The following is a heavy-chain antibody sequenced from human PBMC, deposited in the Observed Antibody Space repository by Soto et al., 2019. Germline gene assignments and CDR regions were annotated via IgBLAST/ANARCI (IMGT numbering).Heavy chain of an antibody. V-gene: IGHV4-30-2*01. D-gene: IGHD3-16*01. CDR1: GGSISSGNSYS. J-gene: IGHJ5*02. CDR2: ISHTGST. CDR3: ARAVAPYLGTWFDP. Sequence: QLQLQESGSGLVKPSQTLSLTCAVSGGSISSGNSYSWSWIRQPPGKGLEWIGSISHTGSTSYNPSLKGRVTMSVDKAKYQFSLKLSSLTAADMAVYYCARAVAPYLGTWFDPWGQGTLVIVSS.